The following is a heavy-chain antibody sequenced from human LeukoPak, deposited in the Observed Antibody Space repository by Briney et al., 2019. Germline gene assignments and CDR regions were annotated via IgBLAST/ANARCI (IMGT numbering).Heavy chain of an antibody. CDR1: GFPFSDYS. J-gene: IGHJ2*01. CDR2: ISSSGDYI. CDR3: VRDLVRGVHPVFYFDL. Sequence: GGSLRLSYAAAGFPFSDYSMNWVRQAPGEGLEWVSSISSSGDYIYSADSVKGRFTISRDNAKNSLYLQMTNLSAEDTAVYFCVRDLVRGVHPVFYFDLWGRGTLVTVSS. D-gene: IGHD3-10*01. V-gene: IGHV3-21*01.